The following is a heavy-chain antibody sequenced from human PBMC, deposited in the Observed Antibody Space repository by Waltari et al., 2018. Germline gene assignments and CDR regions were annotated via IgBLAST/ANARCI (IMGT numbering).Heavy chain of an antibody. J-gene: IGHJ3*02. CDR1: GGTFSGYY. Sequence: QVQLVQSGAEVKKPGSSVKVSCKASGGTFSGYYMHWVRQAPGQGLEWMGWINPNSGGTNYAQKFQGWVTMTRDTSISTAYMELSRLRSDDTAVYYCARRGARRFAFDIWGQGTMVTVSS. CDR2: INPNSGGT. V-gene: IGHV1-2*04. D-gene: IGHD3-10*01. CDR3: ARRGARRFAFDI.